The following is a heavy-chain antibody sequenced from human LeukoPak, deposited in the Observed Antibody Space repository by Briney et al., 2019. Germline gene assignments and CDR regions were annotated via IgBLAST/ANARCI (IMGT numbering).Heavy chain of an antibody. CDR2: INHSGST. Sequence: SETLSLTCAVYGVSFSGYYWSWIRQPPGKGLEWIGEINHSGSTNYNPSLKSRVTISVDTSKNQFSLKLSSVTAADTAVYYCAKNYDFLTGYANWGQGTLVTVSS. J-gene: IGHJ4*02. D-gene: IGHD3-9*01. CDR1: GVSFSGYY. V-gene: IGHV4-34*01. CDR3: AKNYDFLTGYAN.